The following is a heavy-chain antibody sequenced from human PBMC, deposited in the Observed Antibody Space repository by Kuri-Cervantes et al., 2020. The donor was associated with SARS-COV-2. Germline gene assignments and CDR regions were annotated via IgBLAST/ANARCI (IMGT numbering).Heavy chain of an antibody. CDR2: MNPDTGNA. CDR1: GYTFTNND. CDR3: ATVFAVVRDSRSSIDY. Sequence: ASVKVSCKASGYTFTNNDVNWLRQASGQGLEWMGWMNPDTGNAGYAQKFQGRVTMTEDTSTDTAYMELSSLRSEDTAVYYCATVFAVVRDSRSSIDYWGQGTLVTVSS. J-gene: IGHJ4*02. D-gene: IGHD3-22*01. V-gene: IGHV1-8*02.